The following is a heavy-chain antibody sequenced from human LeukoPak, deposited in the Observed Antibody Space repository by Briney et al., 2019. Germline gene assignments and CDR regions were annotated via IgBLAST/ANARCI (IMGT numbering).Heavy chain of an antibody. CDR1: GFTFSSYW. V-gene: IGHV3-74*01. Sequence: PGVSLRLSCAASGFTFSSYWMHWVRQAPGKGLVWVSRINSDGSSTSYADSVKGRFTISRDNAKNTLYLQMNSLRAEDTAVYYCARDLKEYQLLVGIDPWGQGTLVTVSS. CDR2: INSDGSST. D-gene: IGHD2-2*01. CDR3: ARDLKEYQLLVGIDP. J-gene: IGHJ5*02.